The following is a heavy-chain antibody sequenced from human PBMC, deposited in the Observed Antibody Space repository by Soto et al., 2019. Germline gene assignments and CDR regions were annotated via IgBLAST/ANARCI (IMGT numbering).Heavy chain of an antibody. CDR2: IYHSGST. V-gene: IGHV4-30-2*01. CDR3: AAGGGLPRYY. D-gene: IGHD5-12*01. Sequence: QLQLQESGSGLVKPSQTLSLTCAVSGGSISSGGYSWSWIRQPPGKGLEWIGYIYHSGSTYYNPSPTSRVTISVDRSKNQSSLKLSSATAADTAVYYCAAGGGLPRYYWGQGTLVTVSS. CDR1: GGSISSGGYS. J-gene: IGHJ4*02.